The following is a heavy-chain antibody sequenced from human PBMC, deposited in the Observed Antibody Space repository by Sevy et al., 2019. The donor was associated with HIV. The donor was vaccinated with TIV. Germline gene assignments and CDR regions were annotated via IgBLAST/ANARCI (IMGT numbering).Heavy chain of an antibody. V-gene: IGHV3-66*01. J-gene: IGHJ6*02. Sequence: GGSLRLSCEASGFTVSGNYMAWVRLAPGKGLEWVSLIDSGGSTYYADSVKGRFTISRDNAKNTLYLHMNPLRAEDTAVYFCARDRYYDASGYYYYYPGMDVWGQGTTVTVSS. CDR1: GFTVSGNY. CDR2: IDSGGST. D-gene: IGHD3-22*01. CDR3: ARDRYYDASGYYYYYPGMDV.